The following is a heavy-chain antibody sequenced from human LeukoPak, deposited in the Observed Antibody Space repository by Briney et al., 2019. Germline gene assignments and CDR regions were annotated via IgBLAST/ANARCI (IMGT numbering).Heavy chain of an antibody. CDR1: GYTFTDFY. V-gene: IGHV1-2*02. CDR2: INPNSGGA. J-gene: IGHJ4*02. D-gene: IGHD2-2*02. Sequence: ASVKVSCKTSGYTFTDFYMHWVRQAPGQGLEWMGWINPNSGGANYAQKYQGRVTMTRDTSISAVYLELSSLRSDDTAVFYCARARVQKTRSCSGTSCYMYYTDYWGQGTQVTVSS. CDR3: ARARVQKTRSCSGTSCYMYYTDY.